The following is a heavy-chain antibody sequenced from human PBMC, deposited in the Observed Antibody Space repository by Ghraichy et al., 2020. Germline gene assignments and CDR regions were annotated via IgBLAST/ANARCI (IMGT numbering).Heavy chain of an antibody. CDR1: GITLTELS. CDR3: VAGRHQLPDTPMEDY. CDR2: FDPEDGEI. Sequence: ASVKVSCKVSGITLTELSMHWVRQAPGKEPEWMGGFDPEDGEIIYAQKFQGRVTVTEDTSTDTAYMELSSLRSEDTAVYYCVAGRHQLPDTPMEDYWGQGTLVTVSS. V-gene: IGHV1-24*01. D-gene: IGHD5-18*01. J-gene: IGHJ4*02.